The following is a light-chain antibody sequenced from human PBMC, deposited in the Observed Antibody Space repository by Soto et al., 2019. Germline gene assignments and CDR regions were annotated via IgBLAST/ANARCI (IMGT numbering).Light chain of an antibody. CDR3: QQSYSTPRT. Sequence: DVQVTQSPSYLSASVGDRVSISCRTSQNINTYLNWYQQRPGTAPRVLIYAASTLQSGVPSRFTGSGSGTEFTLTITGLQSEDFATYFCQQSYSTPRTFGQGTKLEI. V-gene: IGKV1-39*01. CDR2: AAS. CDR1: QNINTY. J-gene: IGKJ1*01.